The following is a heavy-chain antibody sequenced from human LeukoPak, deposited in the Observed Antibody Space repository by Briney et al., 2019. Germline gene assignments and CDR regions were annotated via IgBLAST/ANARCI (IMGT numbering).Heavy chain of an antibody. Sequence: PGGSLRLSCAASGFTLSSYSMNWVRQAPGKGLERIGSIYHSGSTYYNPSLKSRVTISVDTSKNQFSLKLSSVTAADTAVYYCARSYITMVRGVISYFDYWGQGTLVTVSS. CDR3: ARSYITMVRGVISYFDY. CDR2: IYHSGST. D-gene: IGHD3-10*01. V-gene: IGHV4-38-2*01. CDR1: GFTLSSYS. J-gene: IGHJ4*02.